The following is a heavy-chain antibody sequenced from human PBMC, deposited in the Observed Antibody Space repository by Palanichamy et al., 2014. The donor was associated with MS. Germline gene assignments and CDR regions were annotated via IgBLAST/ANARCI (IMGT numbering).Heavy chain of an antibody. Sequence: QVQLVQSGAEVKKPGASVKVSCQASGYTFTNYGINWVRQAPGQGLEWMGWISTYSGNTNYAQIPQGRVTMTTDTSTSTAYMDLRSLRSDDTAVYYCARDFPSGSYYDYWGQGTLVTVSS. V-gene: IGHV1-18*01. CDR1: GYTFTNYG. CDR3: ARDFPSGSYYDY. D-gene: IGHD1-26*01. CDR2: ISTYSGNT. J-gene: IGHJ4*02.